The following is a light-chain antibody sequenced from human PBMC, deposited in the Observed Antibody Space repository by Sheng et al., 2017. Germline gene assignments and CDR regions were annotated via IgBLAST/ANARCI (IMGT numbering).Light chain of an antibody. V-gene: IGKV3-20*01. Sequence: EIVLTQSPATLSLSPGERATLSCRASQNVGSKLAWYQQKPGQAPRLLIYGASSRATGIPDRFSGSGSGTDFTLTITRLEPEDFAVYYCQQYGSSPPITFGGGTKVEIK. CDR2: GAS. J-gene: IGKJ4*01. CDR3: QQYGSSPPIT. CDR1: QNVGSK.